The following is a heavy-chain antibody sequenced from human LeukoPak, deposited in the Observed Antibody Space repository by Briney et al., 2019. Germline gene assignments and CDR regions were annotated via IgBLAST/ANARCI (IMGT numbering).Heavy chain of an antibody. CDR3: ARSLHQLLPLQDYYYGMDV. J-gene: IGHJ6*02. Sequence: EASVKVSCKASGGTFSSYAISWVRQAPGQGLEWMGRIIPILGIANYAQKFQGRVTIIADKSTSTAYMELSSLRSEDTAVYYCARSLHQLLPLQDYYYGMDVWGQGTTVTVSS. CDR2: IIPILGIA. CDR1: GGTFSSYA. V-gene: IGHV1-69*04. D-gene: IGHD2-2*01.